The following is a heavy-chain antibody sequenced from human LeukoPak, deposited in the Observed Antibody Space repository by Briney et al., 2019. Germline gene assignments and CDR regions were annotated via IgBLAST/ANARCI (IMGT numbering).Heavy chain of an antibody. CDR2: IFHTSIP. J-gene: IGHJ3*02. Sequence: SETLSLTCSVSGYSISSGYYWGWIRQPPGKGLEWIGSIFHTSIPYQSSSFKNRLHMSVDTSKNQFSLKLNSVTAADTAVYYCAKSNGYGLVDIWGQGTMVTVSS. CDR3: AKSNGYGLVDI. V-gene: IGHV4-38-2*02. D-gene: IGHD3-10*01. CDR1: GYSISSGYY.